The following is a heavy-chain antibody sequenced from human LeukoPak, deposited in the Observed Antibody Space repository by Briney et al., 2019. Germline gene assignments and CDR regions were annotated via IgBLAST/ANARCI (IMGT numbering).Heavy chain of an antibody. CDR3: AKDPTYGSGSYFFDY. J-gene: IGHJ4*02. CDR1: GFTFSTYA. V-gene: IGHV3-23*01. Sequence: PGGSLRLSCTASGFTFSTYAMSWVRQAPGKGLEWVSGIYGSGGITHYIDSVKGRFTISRDNSMSTLYLQMNSLRAEDTAVYYCAKDPTYGSGSYFFDYWGQGNLVIVPS. D-gene: IGHD3-10*01. CDR2: IYGSGGIT.